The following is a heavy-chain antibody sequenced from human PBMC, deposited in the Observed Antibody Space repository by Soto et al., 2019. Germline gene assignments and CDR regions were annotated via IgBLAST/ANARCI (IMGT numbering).Heavy chain of an antibody. CDR3: GRGRSGQIVVFY. CDR1: GYTFTGHY. D-gene: IGHD1-26*01. Sequence: GASVKVSCKASGYTFTGHYIHWVRQAPEQGPEWMGEIGPETGATRYAQKFQGRVTMTRDMSITTVYMELNNLSPGDTAVYYCGRGRSGQIVVFYWGQGTPVTSPQ. J-gene: IGHJ4*02. CDR2: IGPETGAT. V-gene: IGHV1-2*02.